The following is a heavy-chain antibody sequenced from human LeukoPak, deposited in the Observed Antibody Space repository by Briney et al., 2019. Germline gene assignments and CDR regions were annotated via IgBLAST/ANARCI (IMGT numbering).Heavy chain of an antibody. CDR1: GLTLSSYG. Sequence: GGSLEFSCAASGLTLSSYGMHWFGQAPGKGLEWVAVISYDGSNKYYADPVKGRFTISRDNSKNTLYLQMNSLRAEDTAVYYCAKGYGDSTDYYYYGMDVWGQGTTVTVSS. V-gene: IGHV3-30*18. D-gene: IGHD4-17*01. CDR3: AKGYGDSTDYYYYGMDV. CDR2: ISYDGSNK. J-gene: IGHJ6*02.